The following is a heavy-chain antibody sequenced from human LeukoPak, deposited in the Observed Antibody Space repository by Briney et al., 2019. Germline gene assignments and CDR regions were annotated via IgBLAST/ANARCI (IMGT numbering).Heavy chain of an antibody. V-gene: IGHV1-8*01. CDR3: ARGVVGYCGSSNCYGGGDY. D-gene: IGHD2-2*01. CDR1: GYTFTSYD. J-gene: IGHJ4*02. CDR2: MNPNSGNT. Sequence: GASVTVSCKASGYTFTSYDINWVRQATGQGLEWMGWMNPNSGNTGYAQKFQGRVTMTRNTSINTAYMELSSLRSEDTAVYYCARGVVGYCGSSNCYGGGDYWGQGTLVTVSS.